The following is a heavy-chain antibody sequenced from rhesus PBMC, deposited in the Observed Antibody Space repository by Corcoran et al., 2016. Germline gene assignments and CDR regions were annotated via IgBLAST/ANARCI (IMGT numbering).Heavy chain of an antibody. CDR3: ARGHHGNYDGLDS. CDR1: EFTFSSYD. D-gene: IGHD4-35*01. Sequence: VEQLVESGGALVQPGASLRLSCAAYEFTFSSYDMHWVRQAPGKGLEWVSAISFGGGTYYPDSVNGPFTISRDNSKNSLYLQMNSLRAEDTAVYYCARGHHGNYDGLDSWGQGVVVTVSS. J-gene: IGHJ6*01. CDR2: ISFGGGT. V-gene: IGHV3-132*02.